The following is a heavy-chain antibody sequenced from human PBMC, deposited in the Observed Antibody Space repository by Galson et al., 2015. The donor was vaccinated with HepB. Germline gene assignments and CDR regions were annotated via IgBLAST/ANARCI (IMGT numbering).Heavy chain of an antibody. Sequence: SVKVSCKASGYTFTAYYMHWVRQAPGQGLEWMGRINPNSGGTIFAQKFQGRVAMTRDTTTRTAYMELSRLRSDDAAVYYCTGLRGPSYYWGQGTLVIVTS. CDR3: TGLRGPSYY. V-gene: IGHV1-2*06. J-gene: IGHJ4*02. CDR1: GYTFTAYY. CDR2: INPNSGGT.